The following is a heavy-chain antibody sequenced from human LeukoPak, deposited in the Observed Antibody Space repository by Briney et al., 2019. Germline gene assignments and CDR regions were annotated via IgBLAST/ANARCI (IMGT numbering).Heavy chain of an antibody. V-gene: IGHV1-18*01. D-gene: IGHD1-26*01. CDR3: ARVDSGRYYGHDY. CDR1: GYTFTELS. Sequence: ASVKVPCKVSGYTFTELSMHWVRQAPGKGLEWKGWISVYNGNTRYAQKFQGRVTMTTDTSATTAYMDLRSLRSDDTAMYYCARVDSGRYYGHDYWGQGTLVTVTS. CDR2: ISVYNGNT. J-gene: IGHJ4*02.